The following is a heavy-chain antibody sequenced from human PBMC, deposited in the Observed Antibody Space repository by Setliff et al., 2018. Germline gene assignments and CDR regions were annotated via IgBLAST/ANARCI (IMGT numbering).Heavy chain of an antibody. CDR2: IYYSGST. J-gene: IGHJ4*02. V-gene: IGHV4-59*01. D-gene: IGHD4-17*01. CDR1: GGSISSYY. Sequence: PSETLSLTCTVSGGSISSYYWSWIRQPPGKGLEWIGYIYYSGSTNYNPSLKSRVTISVDTSKNQFSLKLSSVTAADTAVYYCVREVYGDYPTYYFDYWGQGTLVTVSS. CDR3: VREVYGDYPTYYFDY.